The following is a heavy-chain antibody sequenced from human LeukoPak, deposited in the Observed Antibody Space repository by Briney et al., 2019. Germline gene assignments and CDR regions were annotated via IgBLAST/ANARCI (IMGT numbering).Heavy chain of an antibody. CDR2: INPNSGGT. D-gene: IGHD3-22*01. V-gene: IGHV1-2*06. J-gene: IGHJ4*02. CDR3: ARNGYYYDSSGYSAVDY. CDR1: GYTFTGYY. Sequence: ASVKVSCKASGYTFTGYYMHWVRQAPGQGLEWMGRINPNSGGTNYAQKSQGRVTMTRDTSISTAYMELSRLRSDDTAVYYCARNGYYYDSSGYSAVDYWGQGTLVTVSS.